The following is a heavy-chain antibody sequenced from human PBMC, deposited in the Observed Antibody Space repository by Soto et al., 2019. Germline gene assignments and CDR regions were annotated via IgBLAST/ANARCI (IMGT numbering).Heavy chain of an antibody. D-gene: IGHD2-15*01. CDR3: ARALGGPVVAATRPFGS. V-gene: IGHV3-21*01. CDR1: GFTFSSYS. Sequence: GGSLRLSCAASGFTFSSYSMNWVRQAPGKGLEWVSSISSSSSYIYYADSVKGRFTISRDNAKNSLYLQMNSLRAEDTAVYYCARALGGPVVAATRPFGSWGQGTLVTVSS. J-gene: IGHJ5*02. CDR2: ISSSSSYI.